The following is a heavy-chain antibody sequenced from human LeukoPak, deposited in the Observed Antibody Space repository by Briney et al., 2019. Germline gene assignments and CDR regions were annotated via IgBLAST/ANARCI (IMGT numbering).Heavy chain of an antibody. Sequence: GSLRLSCAASGFTFSGSTMNWVRQAPGKGLEWVSAISGSGGSTYYADSVKGRFTISRDNSKNTLYLQMNSLRAEDTAVYYCAKDRYYYDSSGYYYFDYWGQGTLVTVSS. D-gene: IGHD3-22*01. CDR2: ISGSGGST. J-gene: IGHJ4*02. CDR1: GFTFSGST. V-gene: IGHV3-23*01. CDR3: AKDRYYYDSSGYYYFDY.